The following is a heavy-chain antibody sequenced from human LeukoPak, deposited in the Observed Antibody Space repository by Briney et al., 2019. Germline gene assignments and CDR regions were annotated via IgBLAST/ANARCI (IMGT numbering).Heavy chain of an antibody. Sequence: GGSLRLSCAASGFTFSSYEMNWVRQAPGKGLEWLSYISGSSSTIYYADSVKGRFTISRDNAKNSLYLQMNSLRDEDTAVYYCARRASGGGYYFDYWGQGTLVTVSS. CDR3: ARRASGGGYYFDY. D-gene: IGHD3-16*01. CDR2: ISGSSSTI. J-gene: IGHJ4*02. V-gene: IGHV3-48*02. CDR1: GFTFSSYE.